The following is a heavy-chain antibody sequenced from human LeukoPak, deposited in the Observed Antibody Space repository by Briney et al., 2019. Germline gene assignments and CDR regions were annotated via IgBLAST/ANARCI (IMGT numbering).Heavy chain of an antibody. CDR3: AKGGNDFWSGLDY. CDR1: GFTLSSYA. J-gene: IGHJ4*02. D-gene: IGHD3-3*01. V-gene: IGHV3-23*01. CDR2: ISGSGGST. Sequence: SGGSLRLSCAASGFTLSSYAMSWVRQAPGKGLEWVSAISGSGGSTYYADSVKGRFTISRDNSKNTLYLQMNSLRAEDTAVYYCAKGGNDFWSGLDYWGQGTLVTVSS.